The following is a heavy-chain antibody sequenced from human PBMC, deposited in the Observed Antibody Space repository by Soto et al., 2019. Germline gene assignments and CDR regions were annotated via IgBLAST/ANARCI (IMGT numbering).Heavy chain of an antibody. CDR1: GGSFSAYY. CDR3: ARGLGYVLG. CDR2: INHKGRT. D-gene: IGHD3-3*02. V-gene: IGHV4-34*01. Sequence: QVHLQQWGAGQLKPSETLSLTCAVYGGSFSAYYWTLIRQPPGKGLEWIGDINHKGRTNYNPSLMSRVTISIDTSKNQFSLKLSSVTSADTALYYCARGLGYVLGWGQGTMVIVSS. J-gene: IGHJ3*01.